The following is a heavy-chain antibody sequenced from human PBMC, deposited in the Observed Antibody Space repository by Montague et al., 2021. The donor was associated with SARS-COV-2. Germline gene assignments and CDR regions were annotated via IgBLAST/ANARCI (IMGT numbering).Heavy chain of an antibody. CDR2: IYWDDDK. J-gene: IGHJ4*02. Sequence: PVLVKPTQTLTLTCTFSGFSLSTSGVGVGWIRQPPGKALEWLALIYWDDDKRYSPSLKSRLTIAKDTSKNQVVLTMTNMDPVDTATYYCAHSRYYYYDSSGYRVYYFDYWGQGTLVTVSS. CDR3: AHSRYYYYDSSGYRVYYFDY. CDR1: GFSLSTSGVG. V-gene: IGHV2-5*02. D-gene: IGHD3-22*01.